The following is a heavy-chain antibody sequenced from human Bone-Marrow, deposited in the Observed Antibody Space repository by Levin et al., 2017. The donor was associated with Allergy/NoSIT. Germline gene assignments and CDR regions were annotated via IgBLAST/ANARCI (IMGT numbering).Heavy chain of an antibody. CDR3: TRSHYGDYPTGAFDS. V-gene: IGHV4-59*01. D-gene: IGHD4-17*01. Sequence: SQTLSLTCIVSDGSISGYYWSWIRQPPEKGLEWIGYIYYSGRTNYNPSLKSRVTISVDTSKNQFSLKLSSVTAADTAVYYCTRSHYGDYPTGAFDSWGQGTMVTVSS. CDR2: IYYSGRT. J-gene: IGHJ3*02. CDR1: DGSISGYY.